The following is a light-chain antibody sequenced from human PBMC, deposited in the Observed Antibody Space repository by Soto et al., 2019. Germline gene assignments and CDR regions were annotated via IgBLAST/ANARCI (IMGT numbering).Light chain of an antibody. J-gene: IGLJ2*01. CDR1: SSDVGGYNY. CDR3: RSYTSSSALIL. V-gene: IGLV2-14*03. CDR2: DVN. Sequence: QSVLTQPDSVSGSPGQSITISCTGTSSDVGGYNYVSWYQQHPGNAPKLMIYDVNSRPSGVSTRFSGSKSGNTASLTISGLQAEDEADYYCRSYTSSSALILFGGGTKVTVL.